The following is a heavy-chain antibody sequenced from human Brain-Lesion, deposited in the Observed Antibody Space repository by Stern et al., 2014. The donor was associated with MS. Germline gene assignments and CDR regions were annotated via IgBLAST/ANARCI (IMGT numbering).Heavy chain of an antibody. J-gene: IGHJ5*02. Sequence: VQLVESGPGLVKPSETLSLTCTVAGGSVSSTSYAWAWIRQPPGKGLEWIGTIYYSGNTYYSPSLKSRLTISLDPSQNQFSPPRRSVTAADTAVYYCAGEEDIRYCSGGSCTGNWFDPWGQGTLVTVSS. D-gene: IGHD2-15*01. CDR3: AGEEDIRYCSGGSCTGNWFDP. CDR1: GGSVSSTSYA. V-gene: IGHV4-39*01. CDR2: IYYSGNT.